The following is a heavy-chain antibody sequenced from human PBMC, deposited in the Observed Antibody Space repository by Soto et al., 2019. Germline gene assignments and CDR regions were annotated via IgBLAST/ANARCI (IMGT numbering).Heavy chain of an antibody. CDR2: IYYSGST. V-gene: IGHV4-31*03. Sequence: QVQLQESGPGLVKPSQTLSLTCTVSGGSISSGGYYWSWIRQHPGKGLEWIGYIYYSGSTYYNPSLKSRFTISVDTSKNQFSLKLSSVTAADTAVYYCARSGYSYGLYAIDYWGQGTLVTVSS. D-gene: IGHD5-18*01. CDR3: ARSGYSYGLYAIDY. J-gene: IGHJ4*02. CDR1: GGSISSGGYY.